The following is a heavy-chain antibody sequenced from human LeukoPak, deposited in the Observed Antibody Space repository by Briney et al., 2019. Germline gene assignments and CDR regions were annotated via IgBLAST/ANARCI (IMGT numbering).Heavy chain of an antibody. CDR3: ARYRGASGYHFDY. CDR1: GASFSDYY. J-gene: IGHJ4*02. V-gene: IGHV4-34*01. Sequence: SETLSLTCVVYGASFSDYYWTWIRQPPGKGLEWIGEINRSGSTNYNPSLKSRVTISVDKSKNQFSLKLSSVTAADTAMYYCARYRGASGYHFDYWGQGTLVTVSS. CDR2: INRSGST. D-gene: IGHD5-12*01.